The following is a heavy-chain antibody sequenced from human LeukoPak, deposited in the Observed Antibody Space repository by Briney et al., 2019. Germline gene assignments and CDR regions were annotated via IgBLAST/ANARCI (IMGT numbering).Heavy chain of an antibody. D-gene: IGHD5-24*01. CDR3: ARDLEMATNRAFDY. CDR2: IIPILGKP. J-gene: IGHJ4*02. CDR1: GYTFTSYG. V-gene: IGHV1-69*04. Sequence: SVKVSCKASGYTFTSYGISWVRQAPGQGLEWMGRIIPILGKPTYAEKFQGRVTVTADKSTSTAYMELSSLRSEDTAVYFCARDLEMATNRAFDYWGQGTLVTVSS.